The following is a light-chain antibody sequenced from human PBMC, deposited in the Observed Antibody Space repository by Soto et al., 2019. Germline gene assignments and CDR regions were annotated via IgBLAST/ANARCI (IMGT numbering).Light chain of an antibody. J-gene: IGLJ2*01. CDR1: RSDVGGYKY. V-gene: IGLV2-14*01. Sequence: QSALTPPASASGSPEQSITISCTGTRSDVGGYKYVSWYQQHPGKATNLKIYDDSNRHSGVSNRLCGSKSGNTAFLTISGPQADDEADFYCSSYTSSSTYVVCGGGTKVTAL. CDR2: DDS. CDR3: SSYTSSSTYVV.